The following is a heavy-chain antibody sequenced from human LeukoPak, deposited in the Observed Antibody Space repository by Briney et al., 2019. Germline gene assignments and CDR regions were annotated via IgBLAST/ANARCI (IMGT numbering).Heavy chain of an antibody. V-gene: IGHV4-59*01. CDR3: VRGSSYGYYYYYMDV. CDR1: GGSISSYY. CDR2: INYSGST. Sequence: SSETLSLTCTVSGGSISSYYWSWIRQPPGKGLEWIGYINYSGSTNYNPSLKSRVTISVDTSKNQFSLKLSSVTAADTAVYYCVRGSSYGYYYYYMDVWGKGTTVTVSS. J-gene: IGHJ6*03. D-gene: IGHD5-18*01.